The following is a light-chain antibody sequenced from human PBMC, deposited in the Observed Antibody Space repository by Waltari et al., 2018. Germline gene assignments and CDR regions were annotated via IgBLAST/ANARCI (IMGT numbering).Light chain of an antibody. CDR3: QQYYSTPWT. CDR1: SVLYSSNNKNF. Sequence: SVLYSSNNKNFLAWYQQKPGQPPKLLIYGASTRQSGVPDRFSGSGSGTDFTLTISSLQAEDVAVYYCQQYYSTPWTFGQGTKVETK. V-gene: IGKV4-1*01. CDR2: GAS. J-gene: IGKJ1*01.